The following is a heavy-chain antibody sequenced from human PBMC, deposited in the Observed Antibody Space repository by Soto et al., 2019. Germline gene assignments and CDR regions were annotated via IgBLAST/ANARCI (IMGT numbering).Heavy chain of an antibody. J-gene: IGHJ4*02. V-gene: IGHV3-48*02. CDR2: ISDNSSVI. D-gene: IGHD2-8*01. Sequence: EVQLVESGGGLVQPGGSLRLSCAAFGFTFSTYSINWVRQAPGKGLEWISYISDNSSVIYYADAVKGRFTISRDNAKHSLYLQTKSLRDEDTAVYYCARDRDAYCSKGICSGPYFDYWGQGTVVTVS. CDR1: GFTFSTYS. CDR3: ARDRDAYCSKGICSGPYFDY.